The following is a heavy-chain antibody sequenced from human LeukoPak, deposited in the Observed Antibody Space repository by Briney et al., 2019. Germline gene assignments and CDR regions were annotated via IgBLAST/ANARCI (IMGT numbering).Heavy chain of an antibody. CDR3: AREGIAVAGVYYYYYMDV. CDR2: IYSGGST. J-gene: IGHJ6*03. CDR1: GFTFSSYS. Sequence: GGSLRLSCAASGFTFSSYSMNWVRQAPGKGLEWVSVIYSGGSTYYADSVKGRFTISRDNSKNTLYLQMNSLRAEDTAVYYCAREGIAVAGVYYYYYMDVWGKGTTVTVSS. D-gene: IGHD6-19*01. V-gene: IGHV3-53*01.